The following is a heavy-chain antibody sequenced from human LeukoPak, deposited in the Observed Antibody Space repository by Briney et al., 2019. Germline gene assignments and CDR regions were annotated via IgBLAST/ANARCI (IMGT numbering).Heavy chain of an antibody. CDR2: ISGSGDTT. D-gene: IGHD3-3*01. CDR1: GFTFSSYA. V-gene: IGHV3-23*01. J-gene: IGHJ3*01. Sequence: GGSLRLSCAASGFTFSSYAMTWVRQAPGKGPEWVSGISGSGDTTFYADSVKGRFTISRDNSKNTVDLQTNNLRAEDTAVYYCAKRDNNDYYTGLHVFDVWGQGTMVTV. CDR3: AKRDNNDYYTGLHVFDV.